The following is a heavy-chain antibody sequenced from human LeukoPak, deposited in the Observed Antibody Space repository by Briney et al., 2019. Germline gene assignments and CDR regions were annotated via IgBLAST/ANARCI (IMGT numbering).Heavy chain of an antibody. CDR1: GGSISSSSYY. J-gene: IGHJ6*03. CDR2: IYYSGST. V-gene: IGHV4-39*07. CDR3: AKSQPNTLPNWIQYTYYYYYYMDV. Sequence: SETLSLTCTVSGGSISSSSYYWGWIRQPPGKGLEWIGSIYYSGSTYYNPSLKSRVTISVDTSKNQFSLKLSSVTAADTAVYYCAKSQPNTLPNWIQYTYYYYYYMDVWGKGTTVTVSS. D-gene: IGHD5-18*01.